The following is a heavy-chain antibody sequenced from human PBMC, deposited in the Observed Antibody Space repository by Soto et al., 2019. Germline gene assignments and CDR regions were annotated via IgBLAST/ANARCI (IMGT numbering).Heavy chain of an antibody. V-gene: IGHV4-30-4*01. J-gene: IGHJ5*02. CDR2: IYYSGST. D-gene: IGHD2-2*01. CDR1: GGSISSGDYY. CDR3: AEFGGYCSSTSCSPFNWFDP. Sequence: TSETLSLTCTVSGGSISSGDYYWSWIRQPPGKGLEWIGYIYYSGSTYYNPSLKSRVTISVDTSKNQFSLKLSSVTAADTAVYYCAEFGGYCSSTSCSPFNWFDPWGQGTLVTVSS.